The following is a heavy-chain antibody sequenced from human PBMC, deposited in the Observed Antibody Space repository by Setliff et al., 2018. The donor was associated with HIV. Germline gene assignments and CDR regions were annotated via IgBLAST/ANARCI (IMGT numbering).Heavy chain of an antibody. CDR3: ATCRHRPSNWFDP. Sequence: SQTLSLTCAVSGGSVSSPSYYWGWIRQPPGKGLEWVGSVYNSGITFKNPSLKSRASISVDRSGNQFSLRLTSVTAADTAVYYCATCRHRPSNWFDPWGQGTVVTVS. J-gene: IGHJ5*02. CDR2: VYNSGIT. CDR1: GGSVSSPSYY. V-gene: IGHV4-39*07.